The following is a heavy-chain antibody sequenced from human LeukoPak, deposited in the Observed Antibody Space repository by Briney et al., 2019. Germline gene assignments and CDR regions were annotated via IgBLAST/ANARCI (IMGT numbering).Heavy chain of an antibody. CDR1: GGSISSSSYY. CDR3: ASRGVVRGISYYFDY. D-gene: IGHD3-10*02. Sequence: SETLSLTCTVSGGSISSSSYYWGWIRQPPGKGLEWIGSIYYSGSTYYNPSLKSRVTISVDTSKNQFSLQLSSVTAADTAVYFRASRGVVRGISYYFDYWGQGTLVTVSS. V-gene: IGHV4-39*07. J-gene: IGHJ4*02. CDR2: IYYSGST.